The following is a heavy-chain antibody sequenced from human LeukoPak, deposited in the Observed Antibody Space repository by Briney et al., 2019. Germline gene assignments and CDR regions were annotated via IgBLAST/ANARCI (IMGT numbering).Heavy chain of an antibody. CDR2: ISSSSSYI. CDR1: GFTFSSYS. J-gene: IGHJ4*02. CDR3: ARDSSGWYEGNPGFDY. Sequence: GGSPRLSCAASGFTFSSYSMNWVRQAPGKGLEWVSSISSSSSYIYYADSVKGRFTISRDNAKNSLYLQMNSLRAEDTAVYYCARDSSGWYEGNPGFDYWGQGTLVTVSS. D-gene: IGHD6-19*01. V-gene: IGHV3-21*01.